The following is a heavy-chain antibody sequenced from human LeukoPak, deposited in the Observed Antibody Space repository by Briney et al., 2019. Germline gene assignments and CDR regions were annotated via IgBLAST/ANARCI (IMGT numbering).Heavy chain of an antibody. CDR2: IYYSGST. CDR1: GGSISSYY. D-gene: IGHD3-22*01. V-gene: IGHV4-59*01. J-gene: IGHJ4*02. CDR3: ARVNYYDSSSYLYYFDY. Sequence: SETLSLTCTVSGGSISSYYWSWIRQPPGKGLEWIGYIYYSGSTNYNPSLKSRVTISVDTSKNQFSLKLSSVTAADTAVYYCARVNYYDSSSYLYYFDYWGQGTLVTVSS.